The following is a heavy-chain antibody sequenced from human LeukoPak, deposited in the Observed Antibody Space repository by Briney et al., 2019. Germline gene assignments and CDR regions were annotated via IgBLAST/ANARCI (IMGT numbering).Heavy chain of an antibody. Sequence: ASVKVSCKASGYTFTGYYMHWVRQAPGRGLEWMGWINPNSGGTNYAQKFQGWVTMTRDTSISTAYMELSRLRSDDTAVYYCARDRRYYGSDYYYYGMDVWGQGTTVTVSS. J-gene: IGHJ6*02. D-gene: IGHD3-10*01. CDR2: INPNSGGT. CDR1: GYTFTGYY. CDR3: ARDRRYYGSDYYYYGMDV. V-gene: IGHV1-2*04.